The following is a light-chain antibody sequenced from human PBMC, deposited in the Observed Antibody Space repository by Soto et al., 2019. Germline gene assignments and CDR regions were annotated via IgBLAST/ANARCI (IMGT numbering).Light chain of an antibody. Sequence: QTVVTQPPSASGTPGQRVTIACSGSSSNIGSNTVNWYQQLPGPAPKLLIYSNNQRPSGVPDRFSGSKSGTSASLAISGLQSEDEADYYCAAWDDSLNGYVFGTGTQFTVL. V-gene: IGLV1-44*01. J-gene: IGLJ1*01. CDR3: AAWDDSLNGYV. CDR2: SNN. CDR1: SSNIGSNT.